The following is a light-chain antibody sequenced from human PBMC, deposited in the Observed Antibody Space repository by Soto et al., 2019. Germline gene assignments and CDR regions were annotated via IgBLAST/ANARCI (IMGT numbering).Light chain of an antibody. V-gene: IGKV3-11*01. Sequence: EIVLTQSPATLSLSQGERATLSCRASQSFSSNLAWYQQNPDQAPRLLIYDASIRATGIPARFSGSGSGTDFTLTISSLEPEDVAVYYCQQRSKTFGQGTKLWIK. CDR2: DAS. CDR1: QSFSSN. J-gene: IGKJ2*01. CDR3: QQRSKT.